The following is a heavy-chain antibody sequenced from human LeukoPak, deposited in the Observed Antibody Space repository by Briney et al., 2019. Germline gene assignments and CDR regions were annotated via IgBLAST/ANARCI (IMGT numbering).Heavy chain of an antibody. Sequence: PSETLSLTCTVSGGSIGSNYWTWIRQPPGKGLEYIGYIYYTGGTNYNPSLKSRVTISVDTSKNQFSLKLSSVTAADTAVYFCAKYGNGGWVIDYWGQGTLVTVSS. D-gene: IGHD6-19*01. J-gene: IGHJ4*02. V-gene: IGHV4-59*08. CDR1: GGSIGSNY. CDR2: IYYTGGT. CDR3: AKYGNGGWVIDY.